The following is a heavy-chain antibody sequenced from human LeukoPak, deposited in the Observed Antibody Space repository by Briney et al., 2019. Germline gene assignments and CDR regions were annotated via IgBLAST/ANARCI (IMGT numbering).Heavy chain of an antibody. Sequence: PGGSLRLSCAASGFTFSSYGMNWVRQAPGKGLEWVSYIGTSSSTIYYADSVKGRFTISRDNAKNSLYLQMNSLRDEDTAVYYCARHDYGGNSGDYWGQGTPVTVSS. CDR3: ARHDYGGNSGDY. D-gene: IGHD4-23*01. CDR1: GFTFSSYG. J-gene: IGHJ4*02. V-gene: IGHV3-48*02. CDR2: IGTSSSTI.